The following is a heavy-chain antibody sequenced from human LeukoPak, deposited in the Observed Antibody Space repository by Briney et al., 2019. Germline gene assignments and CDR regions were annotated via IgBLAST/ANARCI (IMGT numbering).Heavy chain of an antibody. V-gene: IGHV1-2*06. Sequence: GASVKVSCKASGYTFTGYYMHWVRQAPGQGLEWMGRINPNSGGTNYAQKFQGRVTMTRDTSISTAYMELSRLRSDDTAVYYCARLPMAIAAAVHDQYWGQGTLVTVSS. CDR1: GYTFTGYY. CDR3: ARLPMAIAAAVHDQY. J-gene: IGHJ1*01. CDR2: INPNSGGT. D-gene: IGHD6-13*01.